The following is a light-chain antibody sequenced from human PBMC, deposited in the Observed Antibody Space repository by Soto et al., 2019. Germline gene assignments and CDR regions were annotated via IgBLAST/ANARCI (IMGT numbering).Light chain of an antibody. J-gene: IGLJ2*01. CDR2: DVS. V-gene: IGLV2-14*03. Sequence: QSVLTQPASVSGSLGQSITISCTGTSIDVGGYNYVSWYQQHPGQAPKLLIYDVSHRPSGISYRFSGSKSGNTASLTISGLQAEDVADYYCSSYTGSAALVIFGGGTKVTFL. CDR1: SIDVGGYNY. CDR3: SSYTGSAALVI.